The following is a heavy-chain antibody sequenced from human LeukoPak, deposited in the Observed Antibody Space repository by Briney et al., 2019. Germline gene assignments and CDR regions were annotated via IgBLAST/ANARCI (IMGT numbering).Heavy chain of an antibody. Sequence: GGSLRLSCAASGFTFDDYAMHWVRQAPGKGLEWVSSISSSSSYIYYADSVKGRFTISRDNAKNSLYLQMNSLRVEDTAVYYCARDLAWGAFDYWGQGILVAVSS. D-gene: IGHD7-27*01. CDR1: GFTFDDYA. J-gene: IGHJ4*02. CDR2: ISSSSSYI. V-gene: IGHV3-21*04. CDR3: ARDLAWGAFDY.